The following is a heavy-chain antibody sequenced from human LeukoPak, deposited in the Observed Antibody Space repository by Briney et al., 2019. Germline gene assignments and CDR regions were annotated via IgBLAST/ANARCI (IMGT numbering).Heavy chain of an antibody. D-gene: IGHD3-10*01. CDR3: ARDVRRGSGSYGMDV. CDR1: GYTFTSYA. CDR2: INAGNGNT. J-gene: IGHJ6*02. V-gene: IGHV1-3*01. Sequence: KPGASVKVSCKASGYTFTSYAMHWVRQAPGQRLEWMGWINAGNGNTKYSQKFQGRVTITRDTSASTAYMELSSLRSEDTAVYYCARDVRRGSGSYGMDVWGQGTTVTVSS.